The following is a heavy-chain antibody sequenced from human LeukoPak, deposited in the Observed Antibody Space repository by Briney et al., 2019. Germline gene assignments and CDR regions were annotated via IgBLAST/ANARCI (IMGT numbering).Heavy chain of an antibody. D-gene: IGHD3-10*01. J-gene: IGHJ5*02. CDR1: GYTFTSYD. CDR3: ARDRSGSYSGWFDP. Sequence: ASVKVSCKASGYTFTSYDINWVRQATGQGLEWIGWINPNSGGTNYAQKFQGRVTMTRDTSISTAYMELSRLRSDDTAVYNCARDRSGSYSGWFDPWGQGTLVTVSS. CDR2: INPNSGGT. V-gene: IGHV1-2*02.